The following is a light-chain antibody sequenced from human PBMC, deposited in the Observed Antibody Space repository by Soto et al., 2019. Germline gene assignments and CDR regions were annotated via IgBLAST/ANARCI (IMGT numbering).Light chain of an antibody. CDR2: DAS. J-gene: IGKJ5*01. Sequence: DIQMTQSPTTLSASVGDRVTITCRASQSIRNWLAWYQQKPGKAPKLLIYDASSLESGVPSRFSGSGSGTEFTLTISSLQPDDFATYYCQHYDNYLFGQGTRLEIK. CDR1: QSIRNW. CDR3: QHYDNYL. V-gene: IGKV1-5*01.